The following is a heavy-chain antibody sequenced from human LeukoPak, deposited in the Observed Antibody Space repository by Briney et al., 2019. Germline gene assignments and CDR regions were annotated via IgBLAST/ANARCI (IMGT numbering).Heavy chain of an antibody. CDR1: GFTLSKYS. CDR2: ISVSSSTI. V-gene: IGHV3-48*04. D-gene: IGHD5-18*01. Sequence: GSLRLSCAASGFTLSKYSMNWVRQAPGKGLEWVSYISVSSSTIYYADSVRGRFTISRDNAKNSLYLQMNSLRAEDTAVYYCASEGYTYGPLFDYWGQGTLVAVSS. CDR3: ASEGYTYGPLFDY. J-gene: IGHJ4*02.